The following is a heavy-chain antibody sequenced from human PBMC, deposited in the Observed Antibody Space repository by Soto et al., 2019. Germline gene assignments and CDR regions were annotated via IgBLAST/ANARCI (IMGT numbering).Heavy chain of an antibody. CDR3: VTNRGFDFYYFDS. CDR1: GGSISSYY. J-gene: IGHJ4*02. V-gene: IGHV4-59*12. CDR2: IYYSGST. D-gene: IGHD5-12*01. Sequence: SETLSLTCTVSGGSISSYYWSWIRQPPGKGLEWIGYIYYSGSTNYNPSLKSRVTISVDTSKNQFPLKLTSVTAADTAVYYCVTNRGFDFYYFDSWGQGTLVTVSS.